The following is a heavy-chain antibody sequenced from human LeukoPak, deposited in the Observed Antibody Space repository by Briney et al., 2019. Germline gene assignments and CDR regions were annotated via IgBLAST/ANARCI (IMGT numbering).Heavy chain of an antibody. Sequence: SETLSLTCNVSDASITTYYWGWIRQPPGKRLEWIGFIHHSGNTNYSPFLKIRLSMSVDTSTNQVSLKLNSVTAADTDVYFCTAGKDRHLDYWGQGALVTVSS. J-gene: IGHJ4*02. CDR1: DASITTYY. CDR3: TAGKDRHLDY. D-gene: IGHD6-19*01. V-gene: IGHV4-4*08. CDR2: IHHSGNT.